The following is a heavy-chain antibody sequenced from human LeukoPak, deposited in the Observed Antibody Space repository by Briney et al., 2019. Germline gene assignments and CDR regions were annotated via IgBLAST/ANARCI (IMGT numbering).Heavy chain of an antibody. Sequence: GGSLRLSCAASGFTFSSYAMSWVRQGPGKGLEWVSSISGSGGRTHYTDSVKGRFTISRDNSKNTLYLQMNSLRAEDTAVYYCATPPTVTRNYWGQGTLVTVSS. J-gene: IGHJ4*02. D-gene: IGHD4-17*01. CDR2: ISGSGGRT. CDR3: ATPPTVTRNY. V-gene: IGHV3-23*01. CDR1: GFTFSSYA.